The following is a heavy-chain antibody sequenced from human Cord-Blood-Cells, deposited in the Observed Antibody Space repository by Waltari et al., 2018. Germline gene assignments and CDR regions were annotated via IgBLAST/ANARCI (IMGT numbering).Heavy chain of an antibody. V-gene: IGHV5-51*03. CDR3: VTTARGPYYYGSGSSYGMDV. CDR1: DYSFTSYR. Sequence: VQLVTAGAAEQKPGESLKISRKGCDYSFTSYRIGCLRRLPGKGLEWMGIIYPGDSDTRYSPSFQGQVTISADKSISTAYLQWSSLKASDTAMYYCVTTARGPYYYGSGSSYGMDVWGQGTTVTVSS. CDR2: IYPGDSDT. J-gene: IGHJ6*02. D-gene: IGHD3-10*01.